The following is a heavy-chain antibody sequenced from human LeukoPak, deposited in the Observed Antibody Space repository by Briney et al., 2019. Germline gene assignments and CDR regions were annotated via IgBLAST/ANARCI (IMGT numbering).Heavy chain of an antibody. Sequence: SETLSLTCTVSGGSISSSSYYWGWIRQPPGKGLEWIGSIYYSGSTYYNPSLKSRVTISVDTSKNQFSLKLSSVTAADTAVYYCARAHGGKFDYWGQGTLVTVSS. CDR3: ARAHGGKFDY. CDR2: IYYSGST. D-gene: IGHD4-23*01. J-gene: IGHJ4*02. CDR1: GGSISSSSYY. V-gene: IGHV4-39*07.